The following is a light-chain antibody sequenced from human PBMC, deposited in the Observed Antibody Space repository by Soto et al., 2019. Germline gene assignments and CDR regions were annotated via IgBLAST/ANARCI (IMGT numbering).Light chain of an antibody. CDR1: ETIYSN. Sequence: IVMTQSPATLSVSPGERATLSCRACETIYSNVAWYQQRPGQTPRLLIYGASSRATGIPDRFSGSGSGTDFTLTISRLEPEDFAVYYCQQYGSSPLWTFGQGTKVDIK. V-gene: IGKV3-20*01. CDR2: GAS. CDR3: QQYGSSPLWT. J-gene: IGKJ1*01.